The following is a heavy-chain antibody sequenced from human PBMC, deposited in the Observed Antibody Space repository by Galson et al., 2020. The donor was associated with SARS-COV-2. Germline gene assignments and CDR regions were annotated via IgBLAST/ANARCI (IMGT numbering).Heavy chain of an antibody. D-gene: IGHD3-9*01. J-gene: IGHJ3*02. CDR3: ARDRGIPDASIIDILTGYYKMDAFDI. CDR1: GYTFTTHG. Sequence: ASVQLSCHSPGYTFTTHGTHRVRPAPAQAPQRNRWTSTYHGNTKYAPKLQGRVTMTTDTSTSTAYMELRSLRSDDTAVYYCARDRGIPDASIIDILTGYYKMDAFDIWGQGTMVTVSS. V-gene: IGHV1-18*04. CDR2: TSTYHGNT.